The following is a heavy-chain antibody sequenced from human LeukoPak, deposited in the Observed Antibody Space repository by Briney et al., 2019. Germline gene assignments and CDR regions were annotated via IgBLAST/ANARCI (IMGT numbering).Heavy chain of an antibody. CDR2: IRYDGSNK. J-gene: IGHJ4*02. V-gene: IGHV3-30*02. Sequence: GGSLRLSCAASGFTFSSYGMHWVRQAPGKGLEWVAFIRYDGSNKYYADSVKGRFTISRDNSKNTLHLQMNSLRAEDTAVYYCARDRAGEFDYWGQGTLVTVSS. D-gene: IGHD7-27*01. CDR3: ARDRAGEFDY. CDR1: GFTFSSYG.